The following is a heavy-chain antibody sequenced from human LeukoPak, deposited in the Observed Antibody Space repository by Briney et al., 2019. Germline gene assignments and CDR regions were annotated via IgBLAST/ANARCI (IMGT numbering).Heavy chain of an antibody. V-gene: IGHV3-21*01. CDR3: ARASGDIVETATMGSY. D-gene: IGHD5-18*01. J-gene: IGHJ4*02. CDR2: ISSSSSSI. CDR1: GFTFNSYS. Sequence: GGSLRLSCAASGFTFNSYSMNWVRQAPGKGLEWVSSISSSSSSIYYADSVKGRFTISRDNAKNSLYLQMNSRRAEDTAVYYCARASGDIVETATMGSYWGQGTLVTVSS.